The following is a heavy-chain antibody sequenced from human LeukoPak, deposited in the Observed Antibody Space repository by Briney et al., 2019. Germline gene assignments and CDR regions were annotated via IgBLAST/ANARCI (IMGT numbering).Heavy chain of an antibody. CDR1: GFTFSSYG. CDR3: ASRLTRPLDYYYMDV. D-gene: IGHD3-16*01. CDR2: ISYDGSNK. Sequence: PGGSLRLSCAASGFTFSSYGMHWVRQAPGKGLEWVAVISYDGSNKYYADSVKGRFTISRDNSKNTLYLQMNSLRAEDTAVYYCASRLTRPLDYYYMDVWGKGTTVTVSS. J-gene: IGHJ6*03. V-gene: IGHV3-30*19.